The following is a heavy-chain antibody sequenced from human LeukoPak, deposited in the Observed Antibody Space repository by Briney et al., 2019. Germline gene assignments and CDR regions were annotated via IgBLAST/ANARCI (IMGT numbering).Heavy chain of an antibody. V-gene: IGHV1-2*02. Sequence: GASVKVSCKASGYTFTGYYMHLVRQAPGQGLEWMGWINPNSGGTNYAQKFQGRVTMTRDTSISTAYMELSRLRSDDTAVYYCARDESPSMVRGGYYFDYWGQGTLVTVSS. CDR3: ARDESPSMVRGGYYFDY. CDR1: GYTFTGYY. D-gene: IGHD3-10*01. J-gene: IGHJ4*02. CDR2: INPNSGGT.